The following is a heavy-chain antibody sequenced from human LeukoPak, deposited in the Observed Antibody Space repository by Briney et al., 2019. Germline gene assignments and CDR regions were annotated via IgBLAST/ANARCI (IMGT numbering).Heavy chain of an antibody. D-gene: IGHD3-10*01. CDR3: ARLSSYGSGSYYSA. Sequence: KPSETLSLTCAVYGGSFSGYYWSWIRQPPGKGLEWIGEINHSGSTNYNPSLKSRVTISVDTSENQFSLKLSSVTAADTAVYYCARLSSYGSGSYYSAWGQGTLVTVSS. CDR2: INHSGST. J-gene: IGHJ5*02. CDR1: GGSFSGYY. V-gene: IGHV4-34*01.